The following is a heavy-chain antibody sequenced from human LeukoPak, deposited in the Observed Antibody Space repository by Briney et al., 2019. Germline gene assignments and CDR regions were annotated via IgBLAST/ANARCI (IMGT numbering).Heavy chain of an antibody. CDR1: GYTFTGYY. CDR2: IDPNSGGT. D-gene: IGHD4-17*01. J-gene: IGHJ6*02. V-gene: IGHV1-2*02. CDR3: ARVRSYGDYFYYYYYGMDV. Sequence: ASVKVSCKASGYTFTGYYMHWVRQAPGQGLEWMGWIDPNSGGTNYAQKFQGRVTMTRDTSISTAYMELSRLRSEDTAVYYCARVRSYGDYFYYYYYGMDVWGQGTTVTVSS.